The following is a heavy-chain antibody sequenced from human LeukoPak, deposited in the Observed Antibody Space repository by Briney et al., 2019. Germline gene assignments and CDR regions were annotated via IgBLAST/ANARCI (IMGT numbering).Heavy chain of an antibody. J-gene: IGHJ6*03. CDR3: ERHSSGSSDPPYYYYYMDV. D-gene: IGHD3-10*01. CDR2: INPSGGGT. V-gene: IGHV1-46*01. CDR1: GYTFTSYG. Sequence: VASVNVSCNASGYTFTSYGISWVRQAPGQGLEWIGIINPSGGGTSYPHKFRGIVTMTRDMSTSTVYMALSSLSSEDTAVYYCERHSSGSSDPPYYYYYMDVWGQGTTVTVSS.